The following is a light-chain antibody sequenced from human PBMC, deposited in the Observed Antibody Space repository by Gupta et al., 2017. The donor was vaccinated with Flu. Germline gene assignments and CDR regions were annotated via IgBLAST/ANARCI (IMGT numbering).Light chain of an antibody. V-gene: IGLV3-25*03. CDR1: ALSTQY. CDR3: QSADITATYV. CDR2: KDS. Sequence: SYELTQPPSVSVSPGKTARITCSGDALSTQYVYWYQQKPGQAPMLVIYKDSERPSGIPERFSGSSSGTTVTLTISGVQAEDEADYYCQSADITATYVFGTGTKVTVL. J-gene: IGLJ1*01.